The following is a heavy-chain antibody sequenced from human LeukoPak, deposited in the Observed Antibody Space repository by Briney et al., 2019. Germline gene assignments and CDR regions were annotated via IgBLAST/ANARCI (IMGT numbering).Heavy chain of an antibody. CDR2: INQDGSGK. CDR1: GFTFSTYW. J-gene: IGHJ4*01. D-gene: IGHD5-12*01. Sequence: GGSLRLSCAATGFTFSTYWMSWVRQAPGKGLEWVANINQDGSGKYYVDSVKGRFTISRDNAKNSLYLQMNSLRAEDTAVYYCATPPCIYTSCWGHGTLVTVSS. CDR3: ATPPCIYTSC. V-gene: IGHV3-7*02.